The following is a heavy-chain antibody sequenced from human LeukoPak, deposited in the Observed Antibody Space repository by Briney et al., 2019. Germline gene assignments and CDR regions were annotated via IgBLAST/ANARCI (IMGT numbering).Heavy chain of an antibody. CDR2: ITPIFGTA. CDR3: ARGSFWSGYYNSARRAYGMDV. D-gene: IGHD3-3*01. J-gene: IGHJ6*02. Sequence: SVEVSCKASGGTFSSYDISWVRQAPGQGLEWMGGITPIFGTANYAQKFQGRVTITADESTSTAYMELSSLRSEDTAVYYCARGSFWSGYYNSARRAYGMDVWGQGTTVTVSS. CDR1: GGTFSSYD. V-gene: IGHV1-69*13.